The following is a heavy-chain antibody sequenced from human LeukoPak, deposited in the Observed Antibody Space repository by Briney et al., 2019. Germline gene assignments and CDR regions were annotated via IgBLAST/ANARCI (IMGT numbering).Heavy chain of an antibody. CDR1: GGSISSGGYY. CDR3: ARDSSSRPPNGFDP. V-gene: IGHV4-31*03. D-gene: IGHD6-6*01. J-gene: IGHJ5*02. CDR2: IYYSGST. Sequence: SVTLSPTCTVSGGSISSGGYYWSWIRQHPGKGLEWIGYIYYSGSTYYNPSLKSRVTISVDTSKNQFSLKLSSVTAADTAVYYCARDSSSRPPNGFDPWGQGTLVTVSS.